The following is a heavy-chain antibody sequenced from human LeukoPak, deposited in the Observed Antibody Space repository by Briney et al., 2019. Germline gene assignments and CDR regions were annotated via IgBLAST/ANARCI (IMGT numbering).Heavy chain of an antibody. D-gene: IGHD1-26*01. V-gene: IGHV4-61*02. CDR3: ARVSEWELLRPNYYFDY. CDR2: IYTSGST. J-gene: IGHJ4*02. Sequence: SQTLSLTCTASGGSISSGSYYWSWIRQPAGKGLEWIGRIYTSGSTNYNPSLKSRVTISVDTSKNQFSLKLSSVTAADTAVYYCARVSEWELLRPNYYFDYWGQGTLDTVSS. CDR1: GGSISSGSYY.